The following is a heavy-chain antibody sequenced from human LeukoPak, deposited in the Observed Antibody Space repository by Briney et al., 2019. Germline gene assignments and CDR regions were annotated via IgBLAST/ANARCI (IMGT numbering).Heavy chain of an antibody. J-gene: IGHJ5*01. CDR1: GFTFSNYW. Sequence: GGSLRLSCAASGFTFSNYWIHWVRQSPGKGLVWVSRINPAGNYANYADSVKGRFTISRDNAKNTVYLQMNSLRAEDTALFYCVRDWDHYDFDSWGQGTLVTVSS. V-gene: IGHV3-74*01. CDR2: INPAGNYA. D-gene: IGHD3-3*01. CDR3: VRDWDHYDFDS.